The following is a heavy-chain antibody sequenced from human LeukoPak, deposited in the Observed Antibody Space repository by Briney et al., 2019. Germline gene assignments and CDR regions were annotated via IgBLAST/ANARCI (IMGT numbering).Heavy chain of an antibody. CDR1: GFTFSSYA. CDR2: ISGSGGST. J-gene: IGHJ4*02. D-gene: IGHD3-10*01. V-gene: IGHV3-23*01. Sequence: GGSLRLSCAASGFTFSSYAMSWVRQAPGKGLEWVSAISGSGGSTYYADSVEGRFTISRDNSKSTLYIQMNSLRAEDTAVYYCARAKPKNMVRGLIMRRESRYYFDYWGQGTLVTVSS. CDR3: ARAKPKNMVRGLIMRRESRYYFDY.